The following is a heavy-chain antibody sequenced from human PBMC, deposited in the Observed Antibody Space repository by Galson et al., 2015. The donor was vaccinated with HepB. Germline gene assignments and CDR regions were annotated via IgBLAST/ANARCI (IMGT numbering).Heavy chain of an antibody. V-gene: IGHV1-2*02. CDR2: INPNSGGT. D-gene: IGHD2-2*02. CDR3: ARQEGYCSSTSCYTSPNSGRNWFDP. J-gene: IGHJ5*02. Sequence: SVKVSCKASGYTFTGYYMHWVRQAPGQGLEWMGWINPNSGGTNYAQKFQGRVTMTRDTSISTAYMELSRLRSDDTAVYYCARQEGYCSSTSCYTSPNSGRNWFDPWGQGTLVTVSS. CDR1: GYTFTGYY.